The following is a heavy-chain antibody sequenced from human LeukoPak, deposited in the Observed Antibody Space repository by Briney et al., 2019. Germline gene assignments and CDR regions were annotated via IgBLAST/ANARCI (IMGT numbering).Heavy chain of an antibody. CDR1: LESTTSNC. CDR3: ARGILGGFNPGAY. J-gene: IGHJ4*02. Sequence: PSESLSLTCTVSLESTTSNCWGWVRQPPGKGLEWIGENHRSGSPNYNPPLQSRVTISIDKSTNQLLLELSSVTAADTAVYYCARGILGGFNPGAYWGQGILVTVSS. D-gene: IGHD1-14*01. V-gene: IGHV4-4*02. CDR2: NHRSGSP.